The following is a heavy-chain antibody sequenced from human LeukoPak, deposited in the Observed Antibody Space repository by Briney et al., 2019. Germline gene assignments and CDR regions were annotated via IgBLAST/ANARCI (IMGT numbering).Heavy chain of an antibody. V-gene: IGHV3-7*01. CDR1: GFTFSSYW. CDR2: IKQDGSEK. D-gene: IGHD1-26*01. CDR3: ARMSRGKWELPDY. Sequence: PGGSLRLSCAASGFTFSSYWMSWVRQAPGKGLEWVANIKQDGSEKYYVDSVKGRFTISRDNAKNSLYLQMNSLRAEDTAVYYCARMSRGKWELPDYWGQGTLVTVSS. J-gene: IGHJ4*02.